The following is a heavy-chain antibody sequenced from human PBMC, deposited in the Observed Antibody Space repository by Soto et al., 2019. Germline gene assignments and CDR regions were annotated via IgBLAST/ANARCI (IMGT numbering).Heavy chain of an antibody. D-gene: IGHD3-22*01. CDR2: IVVGSGMT. CDR1: GLGISSFY. Sequence: PVTVTGKTTGLGISSFYGQWVRQAHGQGREWIGWIVVGSGMTEYAQKFRERVTMTRDLSTTTAYLELSSLKSEETAVYYCAASYYYDSSGYFDLDQWGQGTQVTSPQ. J-gene: IGHJ4*02. CDR3: AASYYYDSSGYFDLDQ. V-gene: IGHV1-58*01.